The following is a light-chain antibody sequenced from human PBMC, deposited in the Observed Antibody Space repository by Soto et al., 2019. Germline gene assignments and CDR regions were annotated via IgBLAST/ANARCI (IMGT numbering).Light chain of an antibody. CDR2: AAS. J-gene: IGKJ1*01. CDR1: QSISSY. V-gene: IGKV1-39*01. CDR3: QQSYSTPRT. Sequence: DIQMTQSPSSLSASVGDRVTITGRASQSISSYLNWYQQKPGKAPQLLIYAASSLQSGVPSRFSGSGSGTDFTLTISSLQPEDFATYYCQQSYSTPRTFGQGTKVDIK.